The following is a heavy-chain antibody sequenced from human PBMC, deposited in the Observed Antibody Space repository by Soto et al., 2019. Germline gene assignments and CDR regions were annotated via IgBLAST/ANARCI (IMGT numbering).Heavy chain of an antibody. Sequence: SETLSLTCTVSGGSISSYYWSWIRQPPEKGLEWIGYIYYSGSTNYNPSLKSRVTISVDTSKNQCSLKLSSVSAVETVVYYGVRALGFYYYYYMDVWGKGTTVTVSS. V-gene: IGHV4-59*01. CDR2: IYYSGST. J-gene: IGHJ6*03. CDR1: GGSISSYY. CDR3: VRALGFYYYYYMDV.